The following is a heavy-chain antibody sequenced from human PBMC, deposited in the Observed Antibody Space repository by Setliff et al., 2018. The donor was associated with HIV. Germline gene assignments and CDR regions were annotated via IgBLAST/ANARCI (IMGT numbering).Heavy chain of an antibody. D-gene: IGHD3-10*01. CDR1: GYPFSNFG. CDR3: ATDRTQTGISMVRGRIVDPARYPLDY. J-gene: IGHJ4*02. V-gene: IGHV1-18*01. Sequence: ASVKVSCKASGYPFSNFGVSWVRQAPGQGLEWMAWINVYNGDTNFALKFQGRVTLTKDTSTETAYMELESLRSDDTAVYHRATDRTQTGISMVRGRIVDPARYPLDYWGQGTLVTV. CDR2: INVYNGDT.